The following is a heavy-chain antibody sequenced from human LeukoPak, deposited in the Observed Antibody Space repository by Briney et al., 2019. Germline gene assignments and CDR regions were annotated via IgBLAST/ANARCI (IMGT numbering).Heavy chain of an antibody. V-gene: IGHV1-69*06. CDR1: VGTFSDYT. Sequence: SVKVSFKTNVGTFSDYTIHWVRHAPGQGLDWMGEITPMFGTSNYAQKFQGRLTIAADKSTNTVHMDLSSLRSEDTAIYYCARDNAGLYDAFDLCGLGTLVTVSS. CDR3: ARDNAGLYDAFDL. J-gene: IGHJ4*02. CDR2: ITPMFGTS. D-gene: IGHD5/OR15-5a*01.